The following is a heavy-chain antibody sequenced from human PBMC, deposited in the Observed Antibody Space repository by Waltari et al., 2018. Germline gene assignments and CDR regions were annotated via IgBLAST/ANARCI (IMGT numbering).Heavy chain of an antibody. D-gene: IGHD6-19*01. V-gene: IGHV3-48*04. CDR1: GFTFSSYS. CDR3: ARDLVSSGWYAFDI. CDR2: STSSSSTI. Sequence: EVQVVESGGGLVQPGGSLRLSCAASGFTFSSYSMNWVRQAPGKVLEWISYSTSSSSTIYYADSVRGRFTISRDNAKNSLYLQMNSLRAEDTAVYYCARDLVSSGWYAFDIWGQGTMVTVSS. J-gene: IGHJ3*02.